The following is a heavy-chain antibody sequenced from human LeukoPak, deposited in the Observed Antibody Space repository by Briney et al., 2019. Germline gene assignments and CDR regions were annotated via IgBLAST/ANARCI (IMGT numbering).Heavy chain of an antibody. Sequence: SETLSLTCAVYGGSFSGYYWSWIRQPPGKGLEWIGEINHSGSTNYNLSLKSRVTISVDTSKNQFSLKLSSVTAADTAVYYCARRRGYSYGYVLWFDYWGQGTLVTVSS. CDR1: GGSFSGYY. CDR3: ARRRGYSYGYVLWFDY. D-gene: IGHD5-18*01. V-gene: IGHV4-34*01. CDR2: INHSGST. J-gene: IGHJ4*02.